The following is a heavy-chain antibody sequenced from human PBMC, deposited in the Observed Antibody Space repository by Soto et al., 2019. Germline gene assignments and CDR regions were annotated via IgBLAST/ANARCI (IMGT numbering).Heavy chain of an antibody. V-gene: IGHV6-1*01. CDR2: TYYRSKWYN. J-gene: IGHJ6*02. CDR1: RASVSSNSSA. Sequence: SQTLSLTCAISRASVSSNSSAWNWIRQSPSRGLEWLGRTYYRSKWYNDYAVSVKSRITINPGTSKNQFSLQLNSVTPEDTAVYYCARGYSGNPPGRKTRAYYYYGMDVWGQGTTVTVSS. CDR3: ARGYSGNPPGRKTRAYYYYGMDV. D-gene: IGHD5-12*01.